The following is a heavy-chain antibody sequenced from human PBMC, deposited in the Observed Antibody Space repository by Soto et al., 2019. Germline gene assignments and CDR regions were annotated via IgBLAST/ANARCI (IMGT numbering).Heavy chain of an antibody. D-gene: IGHD2-15*01. J-gene: IGHJ4*02. CDR2: IYYSGST. V-gene: IGHV4-31*03. Sequence: QVQLQESGPGLVKPSQTLSLTCTVSGGSISSGGYYWSWIRQHPGKGLEWLGYIYYSGSTYYNPSLKSRVTISVDTSKNQFSLKLSSVTAADTAVYYCARDSEDCSGGSCYSEGFDYWGQGTLVTVSS. CDR3: ARDSEDCSGGSCYSEGFDY. CDR1: GGSISSGGYY.